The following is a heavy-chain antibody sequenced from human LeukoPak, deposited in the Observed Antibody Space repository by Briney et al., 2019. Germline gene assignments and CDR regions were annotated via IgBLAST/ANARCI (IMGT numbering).Heavy chain of an antibody. Sequence: PGGSLRLSCADSGFTFSSYAMSWVRQAPGKGLEWVSSISGSSTRTYYADSVKGRFTVSRDNPKSTLYLQMNSLRAEDTAIYYCAKARFTVTNYFDCWGQGTLVTVSS. CDR2: ISGSSTRT. D-gene: IGHD4-11*01. CDR3: AKARFTVTNYFDC. CDR1: GFTFSSYA. V-gene: IGHV3-23*01. J-gene: IGHJ4*02.